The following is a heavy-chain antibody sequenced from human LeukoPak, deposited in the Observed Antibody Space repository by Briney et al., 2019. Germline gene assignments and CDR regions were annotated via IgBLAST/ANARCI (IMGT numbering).Heavy chain of an antibody. CDR2: ISYDGSNK. J-gene: IGHJ4*02. D-gene: IGHD6-19*01. Sequence: GGSLRLSCAASGFTFSSYGMHWVRQAPGKGLEWVAVISYDGSNKYYADSVKGRFTISRDNAENSLYLQMNSLRVEDTAVFYCARGAVAGIYHFDFWGQGTLVTVSS. CDR1: GFTFSSYG. CDR3: ARGAVAGIYHFDF. V-gene: IGHV3-30*03.